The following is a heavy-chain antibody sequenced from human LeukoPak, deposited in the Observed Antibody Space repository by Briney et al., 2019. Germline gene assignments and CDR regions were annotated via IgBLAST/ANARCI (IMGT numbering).Heavy chain of an antibody. Sequence: GGSLRLSCAAPGFTVSSNYMSWVRQAPGKGLEWVSVIYSGGSTYYADSVKGRFTISRDNSKNTLYLQMNSLRAEDTAVYYCARDGPAVAGRDYWGQGTLVTVSS. CDR3: ARDGPAVAGRDY. D-gene: IGHD6-19*01. CDR2: IYSGGST. CDR1: GFTVSSNY. V-gene: IGHV3-66*02. J-gene: IGHJ4*02.